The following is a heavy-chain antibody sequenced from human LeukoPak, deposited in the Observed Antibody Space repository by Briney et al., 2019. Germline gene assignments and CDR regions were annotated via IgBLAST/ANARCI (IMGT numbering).Heavy chain of an antibody. V-gene: IGHV3-11*05. CDR1: GFXFSDHY. D-gene: IGHD3-9*01. Sequence: PGGSLRLSCAASGFXFSDHYISWIRQAPGKGLEWVSYISSSSSYTNYADSVKGRFTISRDNAKNSLYLQMNSLRAEDTAVYYCARDRYDILTGYYDVWYFDYWGQGTLVTVSS. CDR2: ISSSSSYT. J-gene: IGHJ4*02. CDR3: ARDRYDILTGYYDVWYFDY.